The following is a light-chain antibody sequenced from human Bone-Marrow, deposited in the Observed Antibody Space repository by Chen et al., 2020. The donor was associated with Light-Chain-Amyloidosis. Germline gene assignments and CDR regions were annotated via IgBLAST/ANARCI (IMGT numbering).Light chain of an antibody. J-gene: IGLJ3*02. V-gene: IGLV3-21*02. Sequence: SYVLTQPSSVSVAPGQTATIACGGNNIGSTSVHWYQQTPGQAPLLVVYDDSDRPSGIPARLSGSNSGNTATMTISRVEAGDEADYYCQVWDRSSDRPMFGGGTKLTVL. CDR3: QVWDRSSDRPM. CDR2: DDS. CDR1: NIGSTS.